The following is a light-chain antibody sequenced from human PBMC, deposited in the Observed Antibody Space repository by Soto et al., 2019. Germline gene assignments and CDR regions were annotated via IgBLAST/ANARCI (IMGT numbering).Light chain of an antibody. CDR1: QRFRSCY. CDR2: HAS. CDR3: QQYDSSPPGGT. V-gene: IGKV3-20*01. J-gene: IGKJ1*01. Sequence: EILLTQPPGPLFSSPGERATLSCRAVQRFRSCYLAWYQHQPGHAPRLLSYHASSRSTGIPDRFSGSGCGTDFTLTISRLETEDCEVYYCQQYDSSPPGGTFGQGTKVDIK.